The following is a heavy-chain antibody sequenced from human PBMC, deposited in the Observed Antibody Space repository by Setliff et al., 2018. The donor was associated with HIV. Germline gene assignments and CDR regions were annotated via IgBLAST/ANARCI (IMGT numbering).Heavy chain of an antibody. Sequence: QVSCKASGGFSHYATNWVRQAPGQGLEWMGAITPLFGTTNYPQHFQGRLTITADESTDTVYMELNSLTSEDTAVYYCAGLNGFCSGRNCLPRGYFDSWGQGALVTSPQ. J-gene: IGHJ4*02. V-gene: IGHV1-69*01. CDR3: AGLNGFCSGRNCLPRGYFDS. CDR2: ITPLFGTT. D-gene: IGHD2-15*01. CDR1: GGFSHYA.